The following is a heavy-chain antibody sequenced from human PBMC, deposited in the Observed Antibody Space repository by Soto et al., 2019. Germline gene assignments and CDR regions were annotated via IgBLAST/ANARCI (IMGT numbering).Heavy chain of an antibody. CDR3: TRAAGSSSISYYYYYYMDV. J-gene: IGHJ6*03. Sequence: GGSLRLSCAASGCTFSGSAIHWVRQASGKGLEWVGRIRSKANSYATAYAASVKGRFTISRDDSKNTAYLQMNSLKTEDTAVYYCTRAAGSSSISYYYYYYMDVWGKGTTVTVSS. CDR1: GCTFSGSA. D-gene: IGHD6-6*01. CDR2: IRSKANSYAT. V-gene: IGHV3-73*01.